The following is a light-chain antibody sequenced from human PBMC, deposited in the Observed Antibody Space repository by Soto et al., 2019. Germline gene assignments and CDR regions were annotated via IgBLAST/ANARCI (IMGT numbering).Light chain of an antibody. CDR1: SSDVGGYNY. CDR2: EVN. CDR3: TSYAGGNKV. Sequence: QSALTQPPSASGSPGQSVTISCTGTSSDVGGYNYVSWYQQHPGKVPKLMVYEVNKRPSGVPDRLSGSKSGNTASLTVTGLQAEDEADYYCTSYAGGNKVFGTGTKLTVL. V-gene: IGLV2-8*01. J-gene: IGLJ1*01.